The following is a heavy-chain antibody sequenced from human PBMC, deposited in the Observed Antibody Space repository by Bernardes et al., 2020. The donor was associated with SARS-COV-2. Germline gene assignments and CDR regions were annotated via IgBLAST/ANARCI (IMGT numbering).Heavy chain of an antibody. CDR1: GGSVSSGSYY. D-gene: IGHD5-18*01. CDR2: IYYSGST. J-gene: IGHJ2*01. V-gene: IGHV4-39*01. Sequence: SETLSLTCTVSGGSVSSGSYYWVWLRQPPGKGLEWIGSIYYSGSTHYNPSLKSRVTISVDTSKNQFSLRLRSVTAADTAVYYCARQVDTRLDWYFDVWGRGTLVTVSS. CDR3: ARQVDTRLDWYFDV.